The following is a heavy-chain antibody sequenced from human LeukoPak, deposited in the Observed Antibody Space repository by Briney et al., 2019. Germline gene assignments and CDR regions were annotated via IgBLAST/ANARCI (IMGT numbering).Heavy chain of an antibody. CDR2: ISGGGDAA. CDR1: GFSFSGYA. J-gene: IGHJ4*02. D-gene: IGHD3-22*01. V-gene: IGHV3-23*01. Sequence: GRSLRLSCIASGFSFSGYAMSWVRQAPGKGLEWVSAISGGGDAAYYADSVKGRFTISRDNSKNTLYLQMNSLRAEDTAVYYCPRKYDSSGYFDYWGRGTLVTVSS. CDR3: PRKYDSSGYFDY.